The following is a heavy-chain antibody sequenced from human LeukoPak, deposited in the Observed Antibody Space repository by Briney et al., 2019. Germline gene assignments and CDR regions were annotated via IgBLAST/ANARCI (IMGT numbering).Heavy chain of an antibody. CDR1: GGSFSDYY. D-gene: IGHD3-22*01. Sequence: SETLSLTCAVYGGSFSDYYWSWIRQPPGKGLEWIGEINHSGSTNYNPSLKSRVTISVDTSKNQFSLKLSSVTAADTAVYYCARAYDSSGYVDYWGQGTLVTVSS. J-gene: IGHJ4*02. V-gene: IGHV4-34*01. CDR2: INHSGST. CDR3: ARAYDSSGYVDY.